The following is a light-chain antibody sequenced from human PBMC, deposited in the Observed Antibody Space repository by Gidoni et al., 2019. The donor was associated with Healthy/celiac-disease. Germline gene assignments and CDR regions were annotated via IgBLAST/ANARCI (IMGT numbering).Light chain of an antibody. J-gene: IGKJ2*01. CDR3: VQALQTHMYT. V-gene: IGKV2-28*01. Sequence: DIVMTQSPLSLPVTPGEPASISCRSSQSLLHSNGYNYLDWYLQKPGQSPQLLIYLGSNRASGVPDRFSGSGSGTDFTLKISRVEAEDVGVYYCVQALQTHMYTFGQGTKLEIK. CDR2: LGS. CDR1: QSLLHSNGYNY.